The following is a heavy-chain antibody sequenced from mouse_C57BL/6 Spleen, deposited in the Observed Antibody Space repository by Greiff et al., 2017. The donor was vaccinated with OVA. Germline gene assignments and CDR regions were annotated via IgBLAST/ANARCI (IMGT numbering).Heavy chain of an antibody. CDR2: ISYDGSN. V-gene: IGHV3-6*01. CDR1: GYSITSGYY. CDR3: ARGLYYDYDGPFDY. Sequence: EVKLVESGPGLVKPSQSLSLTCSVTGYSITSGYYWNWIRQFPGNKLEWMGYISYDGSNNYNPSLKNRISITRDTSKNQFFLKLNSVTTEDTATYYCARGLYYDYDGPFDYWGQGTTLTVSS. J-gene: IGHJ2*01. D-gene: IGHD2-4*01.